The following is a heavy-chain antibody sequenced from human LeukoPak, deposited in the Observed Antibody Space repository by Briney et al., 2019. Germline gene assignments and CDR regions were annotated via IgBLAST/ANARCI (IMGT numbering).Heavy chain of an antibody. CDR3: ARDYADYVGCFFFDY. J-gene: IGHJ4*02. CDR2: ISGGGETT. CDR1: GFTFNNYA. Sequence: GGSLRLSCAASGFTFNNYAMNWVRQAPGKGLEWVSSISGGGETTYYADSAKGRFTISRDNSQNTLYLQMNSLRAEDTAVYYCARDYADYVGCFFFDYWGQGTLVTVSS. D-gene: IGHD4-17*01. V-gene: IGHV3-23*01.